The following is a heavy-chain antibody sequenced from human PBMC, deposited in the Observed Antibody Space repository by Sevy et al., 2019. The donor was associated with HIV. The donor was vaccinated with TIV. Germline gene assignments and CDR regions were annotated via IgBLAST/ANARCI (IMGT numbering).Heavy chain of an antibody. CDR3: ARSKLGVGDAFDI. V-gene: IGHV3-74*01. CDR1: GFTFSSHW. D-gene: IGHD3-16*01. Sequence: GGSLRLSCAASGFTFSSHWMQWVRQAPGKGLVWVSRLNYDGSYTNYADSVKGRFTISRDNAKSTLYLQMNSLRAEDTALYYCARSKLGVGDAFDIWGHGTMVTVSS. J-gene: IGHJ3*02. CDR2: LNYDGSYT.